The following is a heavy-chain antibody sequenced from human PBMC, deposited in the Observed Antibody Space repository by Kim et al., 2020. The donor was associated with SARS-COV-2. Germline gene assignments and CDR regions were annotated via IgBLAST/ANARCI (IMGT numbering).Heavy chain of an antibody. CDR3: VKAGGDNWNHGIY. CDR2: ISGSGDST. Sequence: GGSLRLSCRDSGFSFSNYGMSWVRQAPGKGLEWVSAISGSGDSTYYADSVKGRFTISRDNSRNTLFLQMDSLRVEDTAVYYCVKAGGDNWNHGIYWGQGT. J-gene: IGHJ4*02. V-gene: IGHV3-23*01. D-gene: IGHD1-20*01. CDR1: GFSFSNYG.